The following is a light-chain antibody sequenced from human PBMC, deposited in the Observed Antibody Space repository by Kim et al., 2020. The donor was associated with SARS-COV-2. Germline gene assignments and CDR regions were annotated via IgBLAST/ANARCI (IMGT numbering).Light chain of an antibody. J-gene: IGLJ1*01. CDR1: SGYSNYK. CDR3: GADHGSGSNFVYV. Sequence: TCTLGSGYSNYKVDWYRQRPGKGPRFVMRVGTGGIVGSKGDGIPDRFSVLGSGLNRYLTIKNIQEEDESDYHCGADHGSGSNFVYVFGTGTKVTVL. V-gene: IGLV9-49*01. CDR2: VGTGGIVG.